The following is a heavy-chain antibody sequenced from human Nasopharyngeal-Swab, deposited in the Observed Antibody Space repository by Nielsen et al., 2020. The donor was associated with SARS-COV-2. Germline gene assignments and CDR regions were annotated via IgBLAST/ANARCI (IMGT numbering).Heavy chain of an antibody. J-gene: IGHJ4*02. V-gene: IGHV5-51*01. CDR2: IYPGDSDT. CDR3: ARRVIEMATIDY. D-gene: IGHD5-24*01. Sequence: GESLKISCKASGYNFSRYWIAWVRQRPGKGLEWMGTIYPGDSDTRYTPSFQGQVTISADKSISTAYLQWSSLKASDTAMYYCARRVIEMATIDYWGQGTLVTVSS. CDR1: GYNFSRYW.